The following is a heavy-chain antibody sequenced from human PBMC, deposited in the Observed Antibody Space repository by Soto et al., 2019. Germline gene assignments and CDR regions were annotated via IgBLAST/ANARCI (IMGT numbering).Heavy chain of an antibody. J-gene: IGHJ2*01. D-gene: IGHD5-18*01. V-gene: IGHV3-30-3*01. CDR1: GFTFSSYA. CDR3: ARDPLWGTSMVLCYFDL. Sequence: QVQLVESGGGVVQPGRSLRLSCAASGFTFSSYAMHWVRQAPGKGLEWVAVISYDGSNKYYADSVKGRFTISRDNSKNTLYLQMNCLRAEDTAVYYCARDPLWGTSMVLCYFDLWGRGTLVTVSS. CDR2: ISYDGSNK.